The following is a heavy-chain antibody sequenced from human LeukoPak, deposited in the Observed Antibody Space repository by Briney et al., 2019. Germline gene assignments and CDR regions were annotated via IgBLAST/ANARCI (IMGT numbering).Heavy chain of an antibody. J-gene: IGHJ4*02. V-gene: IGHV4-34*01. D-gene: IGHD6-13*01. CDR2: INHSGST. Sequence: SETLSLTCAVYGGSFSGYYWSWIRQPPGKGLEWIGEINHSGSTYYNPSLKSRVTISVDTSKNHFSLSLSSVTAADTAVYYCARHVDSSSWYSPLDYWGQGTLVTVSS. CDR1: GGSFSGYY. CDR3: ARHVDSSSWYSPLDY.